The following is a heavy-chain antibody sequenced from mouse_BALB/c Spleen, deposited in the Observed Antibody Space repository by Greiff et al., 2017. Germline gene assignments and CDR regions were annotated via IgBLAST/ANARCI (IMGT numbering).Heavy chain of an antibody. CDR3: ARERDYGYDGDWYFDV. V-gene: IGHV1-9*01. CDR2: ILPGSGST. Sequence: VQLQQSGAELMKPGASVKISCKATGYTFSSYWIEWVKQRPGHGLEWIGEILPGSGSTNYNEKFKGKATFTADTSSNTAYMQLSSLTSEDSAVYYCARERDYGYDGDWYFDVWGAGTTVTVSS. D-gene: IGHD2-2*01. CDR1: GYTFSSYW. J-gene: IGHJ1*01.